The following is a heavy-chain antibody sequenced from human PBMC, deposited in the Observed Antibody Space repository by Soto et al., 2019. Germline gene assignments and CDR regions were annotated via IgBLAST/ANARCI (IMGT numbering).Heavy chain of an antibody. D-gene: IGHD2-21*01. CDR2: IYFGGTT. Sequence: QVQLQESGPRLVKPSETLSLTCTVSGGSFSPNYWAWIRQPPGKGLEWVGYIYFGGTTSYNPSLKSRVTMSLETSNRQVSLRLPSLTAADTAVYYCARLGAYYQSLDPWGPGTLVTVSS. J-gene: IGHJ5*02. CDR3: ARLGAYYQSLDP. V-gene: IGHV4-59*08. CDR1: GGSFSPNY.